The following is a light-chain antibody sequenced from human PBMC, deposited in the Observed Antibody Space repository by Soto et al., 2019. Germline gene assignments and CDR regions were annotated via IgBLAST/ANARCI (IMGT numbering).Light chain of an antibody. CDR3: QQYDIYWT. CDR2: TAS. Sequence: DIPMTQSPSTLSASVGDRVTITCRASQNINRWLAWYQQKPGKAPKLLIYTASNLEIGVPSRFSGSGSGTXXXXTIXSLQPDDFATYYCQQYDIYWTFGQGTKVEIK. V-gene: IGKV1-5*03. CDR1: QNINRW. J-gene: IGKJ1*01.